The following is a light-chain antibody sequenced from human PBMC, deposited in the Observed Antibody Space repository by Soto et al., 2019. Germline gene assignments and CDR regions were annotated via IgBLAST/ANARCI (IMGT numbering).Light chain of an antibody. Sequence: EIVLTQSPGTLSLSPGERATLSCRASQSVSSSYLAWYQQKPGQAPRLLIYGASSRATGIPDRFSGSGSGTDCTLTISRLEPEDFAVYYCQQYGSSSMYTVGQGTKLEIK. CDR1: QSVSSSY. J-gene: IGKJ2*01. CDR2: GAS. V-gene: IGKV3-20*01. CDR3: QQYGSSSMYT.